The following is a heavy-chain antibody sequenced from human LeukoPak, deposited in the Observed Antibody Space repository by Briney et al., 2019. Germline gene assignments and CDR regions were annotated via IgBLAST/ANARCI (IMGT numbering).Heavy chain of an antibody. CDR2: INHSGST. CDR1: GGSFSGYY. D-gene: IGHD3-16*01. V-gene: IGHV4-34*01. Sequence: SETLSLTCAVYGGSFSGYYWSWIRQPPGKGLEWIGEINHSGSTNYNPSLKSRVTISVDTSKIQFSLKLSSVTAAVTAVYYCARGLSGGRAPDYWGQGTLVTVSS. CDR3: ARGLSGGRAPDY. J-gene: IGHJ4*02.